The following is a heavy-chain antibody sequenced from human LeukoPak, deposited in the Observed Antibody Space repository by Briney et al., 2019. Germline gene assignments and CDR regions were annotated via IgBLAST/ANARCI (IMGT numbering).Heavy chain of an antibody. CDR2: ISGGGDPK. CDR1: GFTFISFE. CDR3: ATLNSFGNDY. D-gene: IGHD5-18*01. V-gene: IGHV3-48*03. Sequence: GGSLRLTCAASGFTFISFEMIWVRQTPGKGLEWVSSISGGGDPKPYADSVKGRFTISRDNAKNTVYLQINSLRAEDTAVYYCATLNSFGNDYWGQGVLVTVSS. J-gene: IGHJ4*02.